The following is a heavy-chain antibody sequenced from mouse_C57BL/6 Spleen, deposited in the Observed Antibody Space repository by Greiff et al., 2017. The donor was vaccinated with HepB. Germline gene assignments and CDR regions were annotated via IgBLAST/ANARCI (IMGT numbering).Heavy chain of an antibody. CDR1: GFTFSSYA. V-gene: IGHV5-4*01. J-gene: IGHJ4*01. CDR3: ARDFFKAMDY. CDR2: ISDGGSYT. Sequence: DVMLVESGGGLVKPGGSLKLSCAASGFTFSSYAMSWVRQTPEKRLEWVATISDGGSYTYYPDNVKGRFTISRDNAKNNLYLQMSHLKSEDTAMYYCARDFFKAMDYWGQGTSVTVSS.